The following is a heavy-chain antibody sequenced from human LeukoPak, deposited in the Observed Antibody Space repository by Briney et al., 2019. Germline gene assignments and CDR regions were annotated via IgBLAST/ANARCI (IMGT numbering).Heavy chain of an antibody. CDR3: ARDSITIFGVVRRNWFDP. Sequence: SVKVSCKASGGTFSSYAISWVRQAPGQGLEWMGGINPIFGTANYAQKFQGRVTITADESTSTAYMELSSLRSEDTAVYYCARDSITIFGVVRRNWFDPWGQGTLVTVSS. CDR2: INPIFGTA. V-gene: IGHV1-69*13. CDR1: GGTFSSYA. D-gene: IGHD3-3*01. J-gene: IGHJ5*02.